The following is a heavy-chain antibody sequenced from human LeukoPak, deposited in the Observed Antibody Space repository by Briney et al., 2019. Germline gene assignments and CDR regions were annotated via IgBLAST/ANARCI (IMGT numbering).Heavy chain of an antibody. J-gene: IGHJ4*02. D-gene: IGHD3-9*01. V-gene: IGHV3-33*01. CDR3: ARDEGYDILTGYYKGSPDY. Sequence: GRSLRLSCAASGFTFSSYGMHWVRQAPGKGLEGGAVIWYDGSNKYYADSVKGRFTISRDNSKNTLYLQMNSLRAEDTAVYYCARDEGYDILTGYYKGSPDYWGQGTLVTVSS. CDR1: GFTFSSYG. CDR2: IWYDGSNK.